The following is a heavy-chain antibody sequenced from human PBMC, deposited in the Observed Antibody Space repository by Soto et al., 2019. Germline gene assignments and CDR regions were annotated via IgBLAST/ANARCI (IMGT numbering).Heavy chain of an antibody. D-gene: IGHD2-15*01. CDR1: GGTFSTYA. J-gene: IGHJ6*02. CDR2: IIPIFGTA. CDR3: ARDEMVVATGSRTWHYYYGMDV. Sequence: QVQLVQSGAEVKKPGSSVKVSCKSSGGTFSTYAISWVRQAPGQGLEWMGGIIPIFGTANYAQKFQGRVTITADESTTRADMERISLRSEDTAVYYCARDEMVVATGSRTWHYYYGMDVWGQGTTVTVSS. V-gene: IGHV1-69*12.